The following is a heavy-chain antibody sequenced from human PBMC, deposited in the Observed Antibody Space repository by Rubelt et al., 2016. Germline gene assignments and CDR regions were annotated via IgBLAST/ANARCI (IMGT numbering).Heavy chain of an antibody. V-gene: IGHV4-34*01. J-gene: IGHJ5*02. Sequence: QVQLQQWGAGLLKPSETLSLTCAVYGGSFSGYYWSWIRQPPGKGLEWNGEINHSGSTNYNPSLKSRVTISVGTSKNQFFLKLSSVTAADTAVYYCARGGRYYGSGSYQRHNWFDPWGQGTLVTVSS. CDR2: INHSGST. D-gene: IGHD3-10*01. CDR3: ARGGRYYGSGSYQRHNWFDP. CDR1: GGSFSGYY.